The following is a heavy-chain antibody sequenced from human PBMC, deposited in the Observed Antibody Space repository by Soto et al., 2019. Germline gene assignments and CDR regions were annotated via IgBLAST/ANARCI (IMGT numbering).Heavy chain of an antibody. J-gene: IGHJ4*02. CDR3: ARVRSGSYYITFDC. Sequence: PSETLSLTCTVSGGSVSTGNYYWTWIRQPPGNGLEWIGYIHDSGSTRYNASLKSRATISVDTSKNQFSLKLSSVNTADTAVYYCARVRSGSYYITFDCWGQGTLVTVSS. CDR2: IHDSGST. CDR1: GGSVSTGNYY. D-gene: IGHD3-10*01. V-gene: IGHV4-61*01.